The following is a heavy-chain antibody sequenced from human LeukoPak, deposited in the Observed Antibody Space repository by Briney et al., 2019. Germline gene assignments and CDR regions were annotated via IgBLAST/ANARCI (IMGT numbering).Heavy chain of an antibody. Sequence: SETLSLTCTVSGGSISSDDYYCSWIRQPAGKGLEWIGRIYTSGSTNYNPSLKSRVTISVDTSKNQFSLKLSSVTAADTAVYYCARDHQGYDILTGYYRTHNWFDPWGQGTLVTVSS. V-gene: IGHV4-61*02. J-gene: IGHJ5*02. CDR3: ARDHQGYDILTGYYRTHNWFDP. D-gene: IGHD3-9*01. CDR1: GGSISSDDYY. CDR2: IYTSGST.